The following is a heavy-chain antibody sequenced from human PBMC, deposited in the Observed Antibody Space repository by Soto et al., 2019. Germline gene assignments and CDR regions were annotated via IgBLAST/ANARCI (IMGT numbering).Heavy chain of an antibody. CDR1: GGTFSSYA. CDR3: ARDSAGYCSGGSCYCPHYGMDV. J-gene: IGHJ6*02. D-gene: IGHD2-15*01. V-gene: IGHV1-69*01. CDR2: IIPIFGTA. Sequence: QVQLVQSGAEVKKPGSSVKVSCKASGGTFSSYAISWVRQAPGQGLEWMGGIIPIFGTANYAQKYQGRVTITADESTSTAYMERSSLRSEDTAVYYCARDSAGYCSGGSCYCPHYGMDVWGQGTTVTVSS.